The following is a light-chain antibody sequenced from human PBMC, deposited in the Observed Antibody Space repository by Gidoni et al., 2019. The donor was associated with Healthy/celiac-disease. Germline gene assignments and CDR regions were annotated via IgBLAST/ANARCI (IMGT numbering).Light chain of an antibody. V-gene: IGKV3-15*01. Sequence: EIVMTQSPATLSVSPGERATLSCRASQSVSSNLAWYQQKPGQAPRLLIDGASTRATGIPARFSGSGSGTEFTLTISSLQSEDFAVYYCQKYNNWLTFGGXTKVEIK. CDR2: GAS. CDR1: QSVSSN. J-gene: IGKJ4*01. CDR3: QKYNNWLT.